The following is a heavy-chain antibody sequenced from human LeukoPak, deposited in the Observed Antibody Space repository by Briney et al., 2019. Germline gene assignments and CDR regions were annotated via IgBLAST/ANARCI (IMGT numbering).Heavy chain of an antibody. Sequence: GGSLRLSCAASGFTFSSYAMSWIRQAPGKGLEWISYIESSGSLTPYADSVRGRFTISRDDAKNTLYLQVNRLRAADTAVYYCAKEATHLSPDGNYDSWGQGTLVTVSS. V-gene: IGHV3-23*01. D-gene: IGHD3-3*02. J-gene: IGHJ4*02. CDR3: AKEATHLSPDGNYDS. CDR2: IESSGSLT. CDR1: GFTFSSYA.